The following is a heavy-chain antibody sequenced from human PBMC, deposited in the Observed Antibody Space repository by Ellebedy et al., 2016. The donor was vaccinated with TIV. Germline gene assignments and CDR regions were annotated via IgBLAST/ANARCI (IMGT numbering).Heavy chain of an antibody. CDR3: ARRKWNYYFDY. Sequence: GSLRLSXTVSGGSISSSSDYWGWIRQPPGKGLEWIGSIYYSGNTYYNPSLKSRVTISVDTSKNQFSLKLSSVTAADTAVYYCARRKWNYYFDYWGQGTLVTVSS. V-gene: IGHV4-39*01. D-gene: IGHD1-7*01. CDR1: GGSISSSSDY. CDR2: IYYSGNT. J-gene: IGHJ4*02.